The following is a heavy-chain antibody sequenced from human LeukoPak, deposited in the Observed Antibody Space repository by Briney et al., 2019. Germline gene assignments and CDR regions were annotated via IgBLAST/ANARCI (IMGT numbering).Heavy chain of an antibody. CDR1: GFTFSSYA. CDR3: ARAVYGSGNFLDAFDI. J-gene: IGHJ3*02. Sequence: GGSLRLSCAASGFTFSSYAMSWVRQAPGKGLEWVSAISGSGGSTYYADSVRGRFTISRDNSKNTLYLQMNSLRAEDTALYHCARAVYGSGNFLDAFDIWGQGTMVTVSS. D-gene: IGHD3-10*01. CDR2: ISGSGGST. V-gene: IGHV3-23*01.